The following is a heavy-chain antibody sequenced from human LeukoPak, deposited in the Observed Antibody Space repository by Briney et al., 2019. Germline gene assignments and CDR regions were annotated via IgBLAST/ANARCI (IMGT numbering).Heavy chain of an antibody. J-gene: IGHJ4*02. CDR1: GYSISSGYY. CDR3: ARESSSDYGDYVRDY. CDR2: IYHSGST. D-gene: IGHD4-17*01. V-gene: IGHV4-38-2*02. Sequence: SETLSLTCTVSGYSISSGYYWGWIRQPPGKGLEWIGSIYHSGSTYYNPSLKSRVTISVDTSKNQFSLKLSSVTAADTAVYYCARESSSDYGDYVRDYWGQGTLVTVSS.